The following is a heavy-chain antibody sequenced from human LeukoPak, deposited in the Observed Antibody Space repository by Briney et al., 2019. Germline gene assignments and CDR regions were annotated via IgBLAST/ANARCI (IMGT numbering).Heavy chain of an antibody. V-gene: IGHV4-59*01. CDR1: GGSISSYY. J-gene: IGHJ2*01. CDR2: IYYSGST. D-gene: IGHD6-6*01. CDR3: ARDSPLVAARPWSFDL. Sequence: SETLSLTCTVSGGSISSYYWSWIRQPPGKGLEWIGYIYYSGSTNYNPSLKSRVTISVDTSKNQFSLKLSSVTAADTAVYYCARDSPLVAARPWSFDLWGCGTLVTVSS.